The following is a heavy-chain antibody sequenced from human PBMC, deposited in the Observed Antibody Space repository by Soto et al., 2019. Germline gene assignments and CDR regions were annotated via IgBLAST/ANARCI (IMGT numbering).Heavy chain of an antibody. V-gene: IGHV1-69*01. D-gene: IGHD1-26*01. CDR1: GGTFSRYA. CDR3: ARAIVGPTTTGWLDP. Sequence: QVQLVQSGAEVKKPRSSVKVSCKASGGTFSRYAISWVRQAPGRGLEWMGGIIPIFGTANYAQKFQGRVTITADESTSTAYMELSSLRFEDTAVYYCARAIVGPTTTGWLDPWGQGTLVTVSS. CDR2: IIPIFGTA. J-gene: IGHJ5*02.